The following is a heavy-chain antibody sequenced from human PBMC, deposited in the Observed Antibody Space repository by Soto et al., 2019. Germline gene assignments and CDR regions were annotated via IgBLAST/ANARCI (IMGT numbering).Heavy chain of an antibody. V-gene: IGHV3-21*01. CDR3: ASLPTTFGGMDV. CDR1: GFTFSSYS. D-gene: IGHD1-26*01. J-gene: IGHJ6*02. Sequence: EVQLVESGGVLVQPGGSLRLSCAASGFTFSSYSMNWVRQAPGKGLEWVSSISSSSSYIYYADSVKGRFTISRDNAKNSLYLQMNSLRAEDTAVYYCASLPTTFGGMDVWGQGTTVTVSS. CDR2: ISSSSSYI.